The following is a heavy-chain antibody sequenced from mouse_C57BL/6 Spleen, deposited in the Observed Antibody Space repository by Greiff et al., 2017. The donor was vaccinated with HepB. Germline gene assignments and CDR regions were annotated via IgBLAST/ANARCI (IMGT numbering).Heavy chain of an antibody. V-gene: IGHV1-82*01. CDR2: IYPGDGDT. J-gene: IGHJ2*01. Sequence: VQLKQSGPELVKPGASVKISCKASGYAFSSSWMNWVKQRPGKGLEWIGRIYPGDGDTNYNGKFKGKATLTADKSSSTAYMQLSSLTSEDSAVYFCARSGYSNSLDYWGQGTTLTVSS. CDR1: GYAFSSSW. CDR3: ARSGYSNSLDY. D-gene: IGHD2-5*01.